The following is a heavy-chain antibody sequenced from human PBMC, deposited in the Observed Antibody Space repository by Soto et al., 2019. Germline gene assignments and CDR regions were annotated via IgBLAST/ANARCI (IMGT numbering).Heavy chain of an antibody. Sequence: SETLSLTCTVSGGSISSSSFHWGWIRQPPGKGLEWIGSIYYSGSTYYSPSLKSRVTISVDTSKNQFSLKLSSVTAADTAVYYCARVFSDSSSFFDPWGQGTLVTAPQ. D-gene: IGHD6-13*01. CDR2: IYYSGST. J-gene: IGHJ5*02. CDR3: ARVFSDSSSFFDP. CDR1: GGSISSSSFH. V-gene: IGHV4-39*07.